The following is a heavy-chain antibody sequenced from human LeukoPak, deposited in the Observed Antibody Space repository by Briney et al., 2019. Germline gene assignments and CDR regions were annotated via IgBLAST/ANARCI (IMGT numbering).Heavy chain of an antibody. Sequence: GASVKVSCKASGYTFTSYAMHWVRQAPGQRLEWMGWINAGNGNTKYSQKFQGRVTVTRDTSASTAYMELSSLRSEDTAVYYCARAEAGVGKTEPTTVISPTQYYFDYWGQGTLVTVSS. CDR3: ARAEAGVGKTEPTTVISPTQYYFDY. J-gene: IGHJ4*02. CDR2: INAGNGNT. D-gene: IGHD4-17*01. CDR1: GYTFTSYA. V-gene: IGHV1-3*01.